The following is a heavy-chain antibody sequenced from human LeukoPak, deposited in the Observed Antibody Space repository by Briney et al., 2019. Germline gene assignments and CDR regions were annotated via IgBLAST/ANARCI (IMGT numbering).Heavy chain of an antibody. D-gene: IGHD4/OR15-4a*01. Sequence: ASVKVSCKASGYTFTSYYMYWVRQAPGQGLEWMGIINPNRGSTSYAQKFQGRVTMTRDMSTSTVYMELSSLTSEDTAVYYCALSRYGGSLDYWGQGTLVTVSS. V-gene: IGHV1-46*01. CDR1: GYTFTSYY. CDR2: INPNRGST. J-gene: IGHJ4*02. CDR3: ALSRYGGSLDY.